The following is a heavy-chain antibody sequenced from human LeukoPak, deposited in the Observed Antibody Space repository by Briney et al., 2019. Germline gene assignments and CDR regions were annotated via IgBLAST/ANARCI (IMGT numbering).Heavy chain of an antibody. CDR1: GXSVSSNSAT. CDR2: TYYRSKWYN. D-gene: IGHD5-18*01. CDR3: ARDKGGGVDTALAY. Sequence: SQTLSLTCAISGXSVSSNSATWNWIRQSPSRGPKWLGRTYYRSKWYNNYAVSVKSRITIIPDTSNNQFSLQLNSVTPEDTAVYYCARDKGGGVDTALAYWGQGTLVTVSS. J-gene: IGHJ4*02. V-gene: IGHV6-1*01.